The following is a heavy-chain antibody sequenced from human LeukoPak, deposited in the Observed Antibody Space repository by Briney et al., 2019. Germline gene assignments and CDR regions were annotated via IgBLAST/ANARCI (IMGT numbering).Heavy chain of an antibody. V-gene: IGHV4-59*08. Sequence: PSETLSLTCAVYGGSFSGYYWSWIRQPPGKGLEWIGYIYYSGSTNYNPSLKSRVTISVDTSKNQFPLKLSSVTAADTAVYYCARLGGGSYRYYFDYWGQGTLVTVSS. CDR1: GGSFSGYY. CDR2: IYYSGST. J-gene: IGHJ4*02. D-gene: IGHD1-26*01. CDR3: ARLGGGSYRYYFDY.